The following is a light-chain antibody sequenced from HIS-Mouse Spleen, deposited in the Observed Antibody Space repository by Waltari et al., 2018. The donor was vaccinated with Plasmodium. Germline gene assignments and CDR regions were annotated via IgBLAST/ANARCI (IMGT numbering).Light chain of an antibody. Sequence: DIQMTPSPSSVSASVGDRVTITCRDSQGISSWLAWYQQKPGKAPKLLIYAASSLQSGVPSRFTGIGSGTDFTLTISSLQPEDCATYYCQQANSVPPSITFGQGTRLEIK. CDR3: QQANSVPPSIT. CDR2: AAS. CDR1: QGISSW. V-gene: IGKV1-12*01. J-gene: IGKJ5*01.